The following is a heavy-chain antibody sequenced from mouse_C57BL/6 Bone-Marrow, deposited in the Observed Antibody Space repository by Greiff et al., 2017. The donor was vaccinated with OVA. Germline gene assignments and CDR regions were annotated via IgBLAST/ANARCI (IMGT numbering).Heavy chain of an antibody. D-gene: IGHD1-1*01. Sequence: VKLQESGAELVKPGASVKISCKASGYAFSSYWMNWVKQRPGKGLEWIGKIYTGDGDTNYNGKFKGKATLTADKSSSTAYMQLSSLTSEDSAVYFCAREAYYRFTYWGQGTLVTVSA. J-gene: IGHJ3*01. CDR2: IYTGDGDT. V-gene: IGHV1-80*01. CDR1: GYAFSSYW. CDR3: AREAYYRFTY.